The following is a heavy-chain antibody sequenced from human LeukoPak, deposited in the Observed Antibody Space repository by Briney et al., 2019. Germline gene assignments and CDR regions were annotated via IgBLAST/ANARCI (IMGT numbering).Heavy chain of an antibody. CDR1: GFTFSSYS. V-gene: IGHV3-48*01. CDR3: AHLSRLGELHGS. J-gene: IGHJ5*02. Sequence: GGSLRLSCAASGFTFSSYSMNWVRQAQGKGLEWVSYISGSSSTIYYADSVKGRFTVSRDNAKNSLSLQMNSLRAEDTAVYYCAHLSRLGELHGSWGQGTLVTVSS. D-gene: IGHD3-16*01. CDR2: ISGSSSTI.